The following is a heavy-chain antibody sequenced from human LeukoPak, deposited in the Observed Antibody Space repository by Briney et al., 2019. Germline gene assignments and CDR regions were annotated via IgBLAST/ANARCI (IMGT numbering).Heavy chain of an antibody. CDR2: IYYSGST. Sequence: PSETLSLTCTVSGGSISSYYWSWIRQPPGKGLEWIGYIYYSGSTNYNPSLKSRVTISVDTSKSQFSLKLSSVTAADTAVYYCARDSQVSSNGIAARPWAFDIWGQGTMVTVSS. CDR3: ARDSQVSSNGIAARPWAFDI. D-gene: IGHD6-6*01. J-gene: IGHJ3*02. CDR1: GGSISSYY. V-gene: IGHV4-59*01.